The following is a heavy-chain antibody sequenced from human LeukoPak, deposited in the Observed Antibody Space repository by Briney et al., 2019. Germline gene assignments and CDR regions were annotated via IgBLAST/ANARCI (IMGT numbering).Heavy chain of an antibody. V-gene: IGHV4-59*01. J-gene: IGHJ5*02. CDR3: ARGGEYGDYVA. D-gene: IGHD4-17*01. Sequence: KPSETLSLTCTVSGGSISSYYWSWIRQPPGKGLEWIGYIYYSGSTNYNPSLKSRVTISVDTSKNQFSLKLSSVTAADTAVYYCARGGEYGDYVAWGQGTLVTVPS. CDR2: IYYSGST. CDR1: GGSISSYY.